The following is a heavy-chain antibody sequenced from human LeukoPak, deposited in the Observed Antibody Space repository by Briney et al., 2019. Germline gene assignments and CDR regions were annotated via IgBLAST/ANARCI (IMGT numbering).Heavy chain of an antibody. CDR1: GGSVSSSSHY. Sequence: SETLSLTCTVSGGSVSSSSHYWGWVRQPPGKGLEWIGTTFYTGNTDYNPSLKSRVTISVDTSKNQFSLKVNSVTAADTAVYYCARLDGSGSFSQQNLDYWGQGTLATVSS. D-gene: IGHD3-10*01. CDR2: TFYTGNT. J-gene: IGHJ4*02. V-gene: IGHV4-39*01. CDR3: ARLDGSGSFSQQNLDY.